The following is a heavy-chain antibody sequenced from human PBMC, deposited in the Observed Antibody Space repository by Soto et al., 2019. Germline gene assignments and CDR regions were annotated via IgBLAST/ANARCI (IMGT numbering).Heavy chain of an antibody. CDR2: IYYTGST. CDR3: ARLDGFRGRSYWYFDL. V-gene: IGHV4-39*01. Sequence: SETLSLTCSVGGGSISRSSSYWGWVRQAPGMGLEWIGNIYYTGSTYYNPSLQSRFTISVDTSKNQFSLKVSSVTAADSAVYYCARLDGFRGRSYWYFDLWGRGTLVTVSS. D-gene: IGHD3-10*01. CDR1: GGSISRSSSY. J-gene: IGHJ2*01.